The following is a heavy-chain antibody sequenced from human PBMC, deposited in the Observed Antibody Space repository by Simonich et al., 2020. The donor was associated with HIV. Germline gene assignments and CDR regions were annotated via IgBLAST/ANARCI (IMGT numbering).Heavy chain of an antibody. J-gene: IGHJ4*02. CDR1: GIPFTNAW. CDR2: IKSKTDGGTI. D-gene: IGHD3-10*01. V-gene: IGHV3-15*01. CDR3: TTGVTMGR. Sequence: EVQLVESGGGLVKPGGSLRLSCTASGIPFTNAWMNWVRQAPGKGLEWVGRIKSKTDGGTIEYAPPLKGRFTISRDDSKNTLYLQMNSLKTEDTAVYFCTTGVTMGRWGQGTLVTVSS.